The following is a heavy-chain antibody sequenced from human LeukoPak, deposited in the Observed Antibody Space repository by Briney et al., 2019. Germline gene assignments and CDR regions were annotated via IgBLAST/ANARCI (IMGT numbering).Heavy chain of an antibody. V-gene: IGHV3-23*01. CDR3: AKDSSFRHDYSNQDY. J-gene: IGHJ4*02. D-gene: IGHD4-11*01. CDR2: ISGSGGST. Sequence: TGGSLRLSCAASGFTFSSYAMSWVRQAPGKGLEWVSAISGSGGSTYYADSVKGRFTISRDNSKNTLYLQMNSLRAEDTAVYYCAKDSSFRHDYSNQDYWGQGTLVTVSS. CDR1: GFTFSSYA.